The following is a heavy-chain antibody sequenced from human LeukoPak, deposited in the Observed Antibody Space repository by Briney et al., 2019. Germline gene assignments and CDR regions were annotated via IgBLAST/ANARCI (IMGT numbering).Heavy chain of an antibody. V-gene: IGHV1-2*02. CDR1: GYTFTSYA. D-gene: IGHD5-24*01. CDR3: ARDRYGDGFAHFDY. J-gene: IGHJ4*02. CDR2: ITPGVGT. Sequence: GASVKVSCKASGYTFTSYAMHWLRQAPGQALEWMGWITPGVGTNYPQKFQGRVAITRDTSIPTAYMDLSRLTSDETAVYYCARDRYGDGFAHFDYWGQGALVTVSS.